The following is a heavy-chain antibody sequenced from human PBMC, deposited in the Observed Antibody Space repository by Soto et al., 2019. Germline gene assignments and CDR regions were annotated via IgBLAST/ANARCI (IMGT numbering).Heavy chain of an antibody. CDR3: ESNHKWNYYYGLDV. CDR1: GYSFTSYW. D-gene: IGHD2-8*01. V-gene: IGHV5-10-1*01. J-gene: IGHJ6*02. CDR2: IDPSDSYT. Sequence: PGESLKISCKGSGYSFTSYWISWVRQMPGKGLEWMGKIDPSDSYTNYSPSFQGHVTISADKSITTAYLQWSSLKASDTDMYYCESNHKWNYYYGLDVWGQGTTATVSS.